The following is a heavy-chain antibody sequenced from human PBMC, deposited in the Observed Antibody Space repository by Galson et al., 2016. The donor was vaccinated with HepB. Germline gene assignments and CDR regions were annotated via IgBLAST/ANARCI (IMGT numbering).Heavy chain of an antibody. D-gene: IGHD6-19*01. CDR3: AREITVAGYYLDY. V-gene: IGHV1-46*03. J-gene: IGHJ4*02. CDR1: GYIFTSYY. Sequence: SVKVSCKASGYIFTSYYMHWVRQAPGQGLEWMGKINPSGGSTNCAQRFQGRVTMTRDTSTSTVYMDLSSLRSEDTAVYYCAREITVAGYYLDYWGQGTLVTVSS. CDR2: INPSGGST.